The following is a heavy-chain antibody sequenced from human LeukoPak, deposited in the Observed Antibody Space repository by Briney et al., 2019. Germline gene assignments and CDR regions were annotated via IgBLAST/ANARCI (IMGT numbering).Heavy chain of an antibody. D-gene: IGHD6-13*01. Sequence: GGSLRLSCAASGFTFSSYAMSWVRQAPGKGLEWVSAISGSGGSTYYADSVKGRFTISRDNSKNTLYLQMNSLRAEDTAVYYCAKDRPSIAAAGTPRLGYWGQGTLVTVSS. V-gene: IGHV3-23*01. CDR2: ISGSGGST. CDR3: AKDRPSIAAAGTPRLGY. J-gene: IGHJ4*02. CDR1: GFTFSSYA.